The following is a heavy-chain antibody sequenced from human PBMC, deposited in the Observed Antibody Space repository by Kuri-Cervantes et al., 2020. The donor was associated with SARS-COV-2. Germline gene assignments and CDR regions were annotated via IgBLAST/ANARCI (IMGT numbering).Heavy chain of an antibody. CDR3: ARDLLTGNAFDI. CDR1: GFTFSSYS. D-gene: IGHD7-27*01. J-gene: IGHJ3*02. V-gene: IGHV3-21*01. Sequence: GESLKISCAASGFTFSSYSMNWVRQAPGKGLEWVSSISSSSSYIYYADSVKGRFTISRDNAKNSLYLRMNSLRAEDTAVYYCARDLLTGNAFDIWGQGTMVTVSS. CDR2: ISSSSSYI.